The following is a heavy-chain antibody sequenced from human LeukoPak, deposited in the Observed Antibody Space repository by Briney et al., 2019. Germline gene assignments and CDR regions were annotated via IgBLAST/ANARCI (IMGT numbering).Heavy chain of an antibody. J-gene: IGHJ4*02. CDR2: IHYSGGIT. CDR3: ARDATVTRDENDY. Sequence: SETLSLACTVSGGSISSYYWSWIRQPPGKGLEWIGYIHYSGGITYYNPSLKSRVTISVDTSKNQFSLKLSSVTAADTAVYYCARDATVTRDENDYWGQGTLVTVSS. D-gene: IGHD4-17*01. V-gene: IGHV4-59*12. CDR1: GGSISSYY.